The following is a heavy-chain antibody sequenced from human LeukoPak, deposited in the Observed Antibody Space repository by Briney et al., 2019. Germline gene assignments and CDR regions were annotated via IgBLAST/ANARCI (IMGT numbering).Heavy chain of an antibody. J-gene: IGHJ4*02. CDR1: GFTFSSYW. CDR2: INPDGSYT. V-gene: IGHV3-74*01. CDR3: GWDLTGYNDY. Sequence: GGSLRLSCAASGFTFSSYWMHWVRQAPGKGLVWVSRINPDGSYTSYADSVRGRFTISRDNAKNTLYLQMNSLRADDTAVYHCGWDLTGYNDYWGQGTLVTVSS. D-gene: IGHD5-24*01.